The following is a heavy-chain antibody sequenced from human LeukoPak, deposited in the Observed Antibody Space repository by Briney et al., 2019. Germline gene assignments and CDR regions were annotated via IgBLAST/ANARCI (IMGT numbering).Heavy chain of an antibody. J-gene: IGHJ5*02. CDR1: RFNFSPYA. D-gene: IGHD6-19*01. CDR3: AKGSGRGWYGWFDP. V-gene: IGHV3-23*01. CDR2: IEGSDVNT. Sequence: GSLRLSFSTSRFNFSPYAIYWVRQAPGKGLEWVSCIEGSDVNTYYADSVKGRFTISRDNSKNTLYLQMSSLRAEDTAVYYCAKGSGRGWYGWFDPWGQGTLVTVSS.